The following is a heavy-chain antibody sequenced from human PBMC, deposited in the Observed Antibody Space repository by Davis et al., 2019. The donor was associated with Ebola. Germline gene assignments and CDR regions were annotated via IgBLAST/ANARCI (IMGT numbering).Heavy chain of an antibody. Sequence: SVKVSCKASGGTFSSYAISWVRQAPGQGLEWMGGIIPIFGIANYAQKFQGRVTITADKSTSTAYMELSSLRSEDTAVYYCARDLEYSSGWYGYWGQGTLVTVSS. CDR3: ARDLEYSSGWYGY. D-gene: IGHD6-19*01. J-gene: IGHJ4*02. CDR2: IIPIFGIA. V-gene: IGHV1-69*10. CDR1: GGTFSSYA.